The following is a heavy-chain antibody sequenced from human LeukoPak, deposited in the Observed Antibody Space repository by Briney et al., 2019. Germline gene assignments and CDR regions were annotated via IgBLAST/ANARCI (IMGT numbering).Heavy chain of an antibody. Sequence: SCKASGYTFTSYYMHWVRRAPGKGLEWVAVISYDGSNKYYADSVKGRFTISRDNSKNTLYLQMNSLRAEDTAVYYCATLAAAGKKGDTFDYWGQGTLVTVSS. CDR1: GYTFTSYY. CDR3: ATLAAAGKKGDTFDY. D-gene: IGHD6-13*01. J-gene: IGHJ4*02. V-gene: IGHV3-30*04. CDR2: ISYDGSNK.